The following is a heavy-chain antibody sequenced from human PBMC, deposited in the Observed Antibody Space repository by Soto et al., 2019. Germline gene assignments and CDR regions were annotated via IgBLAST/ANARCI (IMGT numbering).Heavy chain of an antibody. J-gene: IGHJ6*02. V-gene: IGHV3-15*01. CDR1: GFTFSNAW. CDR2: IKSKTDGGTT. Sequence: EVQLVESGGGLVKPGGSLRLSCAASGFTFSNAWMSWVRQAPGTGLEWVGRIKSKTDGGTTDYAAPVKGRFTISRDDSKHTLYLQINSLKTDDTAVYYCTSTQVGATYYYYDGMDVWGQGTTVTVSS. D-gene: IGHD1-26*01. CDR3: TSTQVGATYYYYDGMDV.